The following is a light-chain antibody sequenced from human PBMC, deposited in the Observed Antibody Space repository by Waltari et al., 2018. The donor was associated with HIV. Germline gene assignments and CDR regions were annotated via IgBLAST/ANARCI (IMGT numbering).Light chain of an antibody. Sequence: QSALTQPRSMSGSPGQSVTISGTGTNNDVGFSDYVSWFQQHPGKVPKLISSDVSKRPPGVPDRFSGSKSDNTASLTISGLQPEDEAHYYCCAYAGSYSVVFGGGTKLTVL. V-gene: IGLV2-11*01. CDR2: DVS. CDR3: CAYAGSYSVV. CDR1: NNDVGFSDY. J-gene: IGLJ2*01.